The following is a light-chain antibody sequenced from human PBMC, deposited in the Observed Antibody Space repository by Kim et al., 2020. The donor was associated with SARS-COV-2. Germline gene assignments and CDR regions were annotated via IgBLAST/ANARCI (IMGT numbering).Light chain of an antibody. CDR1: SSNVGGYNN. V-gene: IGLV2-11*01. Sequence: PGQSDSPSRAGPSSNVGGYNNAASSNQQPSKAPKLMMHHVSKRPSGVPGRVAGWKSGSTASLTISWLQAEDVADYYSCTYAGSWVFGGGTQLTVL. CDR3: CTYAGSWV. CDR2: HVS. J-gene: IGLJ3*02.